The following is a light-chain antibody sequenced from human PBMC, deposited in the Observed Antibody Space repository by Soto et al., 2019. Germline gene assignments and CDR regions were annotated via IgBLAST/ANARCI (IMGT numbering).Light chain of an antibody. V-gene: IGKV3-20*01. CDR1: QSVSSSY. CDR2: GAS. CDR3: QQLPRT. Sequence: EIVLTQSPGTLSLSPGERATLSCRASQSVSSSYLAWYQQKPGQAPRLLIYGASSRATGIPDRFSGRGSGTDFTLTISRLEPEDFAVYYCQQLPRTFGQGTKVDIK. J-gene: IGKJ1*01.